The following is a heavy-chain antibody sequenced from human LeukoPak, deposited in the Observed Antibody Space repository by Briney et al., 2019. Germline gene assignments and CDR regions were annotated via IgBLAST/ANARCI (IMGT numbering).Heavy chain of an antibody. V-gene: IGHV4-38-2*02. D-gene: IGHD5-12*01. Sequence: SGTLSLTCSVSGYLINSGYCWGWFRQSPGEGLEWIGSIYSTGDTYDKRSLKRRVSISVDSSKNQFSLKLRSVTAADTAVYYCASRATVANIYFDSWGQGNLVTVSS. CDR3: ASRATVANIYFDS. CDR2: IYSTGDT. J-gene: IGHJ4*02. CDR1: GYLINSGYC.